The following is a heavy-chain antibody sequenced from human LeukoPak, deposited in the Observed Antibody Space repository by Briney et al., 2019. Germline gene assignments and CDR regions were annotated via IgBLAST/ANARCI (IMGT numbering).Heavy chain of an antibody. CDR3: AKSSGCGLIDI. Sequence: SSETLSLTCTVSGGSISSYYWSWIRQPPGKGLEWIGYIYYSGSTNYHPSLKSRVTISVDTSRNQFSLKLNSLTAEDTAVYYCAKSSGCGLIDIWGQGTMVTVSS. CDR2: IYYSGST. J-gene: IGHJ3*02. D-gene: IGHD3-22*01. V-gene: IGHV4-59*12. CDR1: GGSISSYY.